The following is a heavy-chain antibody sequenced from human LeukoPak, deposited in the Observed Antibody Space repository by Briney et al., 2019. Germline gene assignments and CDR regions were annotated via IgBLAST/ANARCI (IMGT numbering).Heavy chain of an antibody. CDR2: IYSGGST. CDR1: GFTVSTNY. J-gene: IGHJ3*02. CDR3: ARDLSPWESRNPDAFDI. D-gene: IGHD1-14*01. Sequence: GGSLRLSCTASGFTVSTNYMSWVRQAPGKGLEWVSVIYSGGSTYYADSVRGRFTISRDNYKNTLYLQMNSLRAEDTAVYYCARDLSPWESRNPDAFDIWGQGTTVTVSS. V-gene: IGHV3-53*01.